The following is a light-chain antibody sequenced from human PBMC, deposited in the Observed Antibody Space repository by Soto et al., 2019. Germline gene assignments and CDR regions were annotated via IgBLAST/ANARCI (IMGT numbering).Light chain of an antibody. CDR2: AAS. Sequence: DIQMTQSPSSLSASVGDRVTITCRASQSISSYLNWYQQKRGKAPKLLIYAASSLKTGVPSRFSGSGSGTDFTLTISRLQPEDFATYYCHQSYSTPVTFGGGTKVEIK. J-gene: IGKJ4*01. CDR3: HQSYSTPVT. CDR1: QSISSY. V-gene: IGKV1-39*01.